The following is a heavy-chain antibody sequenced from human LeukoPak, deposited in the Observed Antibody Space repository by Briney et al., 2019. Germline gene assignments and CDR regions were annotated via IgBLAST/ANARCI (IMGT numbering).Heavy chain of an antibody. V-gene: IGHV3-23*01. Sequence: GGSLRLSCAASGFTFSSYAMSWVRQAPGKGLEWVSAISGSGGSTYYADSVKGRFTIPRDNSKNTLYLQMNSLRAEDTAVYYCAKGRPITMVRGVLFDYWGQGTLVTVSS. CDR2: ISGSGGST. J-gene: IGHJ4*02. CDR3: AKGRPITMVRGVLFDY. CDR1: GFTFSSYA. D-gene: IGHD3-10*01.